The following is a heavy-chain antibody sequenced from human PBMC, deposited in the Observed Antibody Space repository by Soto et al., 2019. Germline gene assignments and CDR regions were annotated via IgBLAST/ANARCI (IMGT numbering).Heavy chain of an antibody. J-gene: IGHJ4*02. V-gene: IGHV3-30*18. CDR2: ISYDGSNK. D-gene: IGHD5-18*01. Sequence: QVQLVESGGGVVQPGRSLRLSCAASGFTFSSYGMHWVRQAPGKGLEWVAVISYDGSNKYYAESVKGRFTMSRDNSSDTLYLAMSSLRAEDTAVYYGAKSRFDESYGPFDCWGQGTLVTVSS. CDR3: AKSRFDESYGPFDC. CDR1: GFTFSSYG.